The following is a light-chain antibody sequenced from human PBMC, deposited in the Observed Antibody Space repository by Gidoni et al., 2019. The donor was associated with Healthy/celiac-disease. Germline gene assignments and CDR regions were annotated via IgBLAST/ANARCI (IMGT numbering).Light chain of an antibody. J-gene: IGLJ2*01. V-gene: IGLV3-1*01. CDR2: PDS. CDR3: QAWDSS. CDR1: KLGDKY. Sequence: SYELTQPPSVSVSPGQTASITCYGDKLGDKYACWYQQKPGQSPVLVIYPDSKRPSGIPERFSGSSSGNTATLTIGGTQAMDEADYYCQAWDSSFGGGTKLTVL.